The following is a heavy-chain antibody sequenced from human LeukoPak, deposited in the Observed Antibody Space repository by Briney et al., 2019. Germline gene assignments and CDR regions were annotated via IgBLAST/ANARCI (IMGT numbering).Heavy chain of an antibody. J-gene: IGHJ4*02. D-gene: IGHD5-18*01. CDR2: ISYDGSNK. V-gene: IGHV3-30*18. Sequence: GGSLRLSCAASGFTFSNYGIHWVRQAPGKGLEWVAVISYDGSNKYYADSVKGRCTISRDKSKNTVYLQMNGLRAEDTAVYYCAKEAGYGYGFDYWGQGTLVTVSS. CDR3: AKEAGYGYGFDY. CDR1: GFTFSNYG.